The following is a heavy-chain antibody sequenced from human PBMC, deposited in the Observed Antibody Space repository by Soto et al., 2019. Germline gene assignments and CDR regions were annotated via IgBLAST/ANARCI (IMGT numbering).Heavy chain of an antibody. Sequence: VKVSCKASGYTFTSYGISWVRQAPGQGLEWMGWISAYNGNTNYAQKLQGRVTMTTDTSTSTAYMELRSLRSDDTAVYYCARDDAPYYYGSGSRLAHYYYYGMDVWGQGTTVTVSS. CDR1: GYTFTSYG. CDR2: ISAYNGNT. J-gene: IGHJ6*02. D-gene: IGHD3-10*01. CDR3: ARDDAPYYYGSGSRLAHYYYYGMDV. V-gene: IGHV1-18*04.